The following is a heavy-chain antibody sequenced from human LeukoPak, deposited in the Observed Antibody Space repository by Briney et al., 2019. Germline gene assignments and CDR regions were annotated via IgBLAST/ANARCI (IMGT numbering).Heavy chain of an antibody. V-gene: IGHV1-8*02. CDR1: GYTYTSYG. CDR2: MNPNSGNT. D-gene: IGHD3-22*01. Sequence: GASVKVSCKASGYTYTSYGISWVRQATGQGLEWMGWMNPNSGNTGYAQKFQGRVTMTRNTSISTAYMELSSLRSEDTAVYYCATTNYYDSSGYPGHWGQGTLVTVSS. CDR3: ATTNYYDSSGYPGH. J-gene: IGHJ4*02.